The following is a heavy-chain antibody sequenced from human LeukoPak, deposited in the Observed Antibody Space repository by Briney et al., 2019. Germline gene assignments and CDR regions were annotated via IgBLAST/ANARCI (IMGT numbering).Heavy chain of an antibody. CDR3: AGYPRTWLQSGTAFDI. V-gene: IGHV4-34*01. J-gene: IGHJ3*02. CDR2: INHSGST. D-gene: IGHD5-12*01. CDR1: GGSFSGYY. Sequence: PSETLSLTCAVYGGSFSGYYWSWIRQPPGKGLEWIGEINHSGSTNYNPSLKSRVTISVDTSKNQFSLKLSSVTAADTAVYYCAGYPRTWLQSGTAFDIWGQGTMVTVSS.